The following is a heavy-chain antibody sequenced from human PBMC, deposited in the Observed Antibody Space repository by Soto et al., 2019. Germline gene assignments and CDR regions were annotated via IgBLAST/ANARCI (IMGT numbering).Heavy chain of an antibody. CDR3: ARGGVGLAAPRVSHN. V-gene: IGHV1-18*01. J-gene: IGHJ4*02. CDR1: GYTFTIYG. D-gene: IGHD6-13*01. Sequence: QVQLVQSGAEVKKPGASVKVSCKASGYTFTIYGISWVRQAPGQGLEWMGWINPYNGNTQYADQFSGSVTVTADTPTTTSFIEVTSLTSDDTAVFYCARGGVGLAAPRVSHNWGQGTLVTVSS. CDR2: INPYNGNT.